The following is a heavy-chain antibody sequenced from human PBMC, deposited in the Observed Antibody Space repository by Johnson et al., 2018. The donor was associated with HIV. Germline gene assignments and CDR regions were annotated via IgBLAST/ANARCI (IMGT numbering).Heavy chain of an antibody. CDR3: ARIQYNFWSDPDAFDI. CDR1: GFTFDDYA. D-gene: IGHD3-3*01. J-gene: IGHJ3*02. CDR2: ISWNSGSI. Sequence: QLVESGGGLVQPGRSLRLSCTASGFTFDDYAMHWVRQAPGKGLEWVSGISWNSGSIAYADSVKVRFTISRDNAKNSLYLQMNNLRVEDTALYYCARIQYNFWSDPDAFDIWGQGTIVIVSS. V-gene: IGHV3-9*01.